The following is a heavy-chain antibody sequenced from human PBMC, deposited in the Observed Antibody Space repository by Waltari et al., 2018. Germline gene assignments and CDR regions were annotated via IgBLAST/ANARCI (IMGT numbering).Heavy chain of an antibody. D-gene: IGHD3-10*01. V-gene: IGHV4-34*01. J-gene: IGHJ4*02. CDR3: ARGTEEVRGVHFDY. CDR2: INHSGST. Sequence: PQGKGLEWIGEINHSGSTNDNPSLKSRVTISVDTSKNQFSLKLSSVTAADTAVYYCARGTEEVRGVHFDYWGQGTLVTVSS.